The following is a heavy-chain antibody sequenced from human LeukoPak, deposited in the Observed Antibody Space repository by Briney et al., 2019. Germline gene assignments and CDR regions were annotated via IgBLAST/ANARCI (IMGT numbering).Heavy chain of an antibody. V-gene: IGHV1-69*05. CDR1: GGTSSSYA. J-gene: IGHJ3*02. Sequence: GASVKVSCKASGGTSSSYAISWVRQAPGQGLEWMGGIIPIFGTANYAQKFQGRVTITTDESTSTAYMELSSLRSEDTAVYYCARAGYYDSSGYPTRGAFDIWGQGTMVTVSS. D-gene: IGHD3-22*01. CDR3: ARAGYYDSSGYPTRGAFDI. CDR2: IIPIFGTA.